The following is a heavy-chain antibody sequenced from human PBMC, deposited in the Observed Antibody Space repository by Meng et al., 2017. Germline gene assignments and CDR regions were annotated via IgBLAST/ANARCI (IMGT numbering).Heavy chain of an antibody. CDR2: IYYSGST. J-gene: IGHJ4*02. V-gene: IGHV4-31*03. CDR3: ARDRVGGTAAQFDY. D-gene: IGHD1-26*01. CDR1: PGPNSRACYS. Sequence: QLPHASPGSEQPSHTPSLTRNISPGPNSRACYSCGWIPQPPCKGMDWIRYIYYSGSTYYNPSLKSRLTISVDTSQNQFSLNLNSVTAADTAVYYCARDRVGGTAAQFDYWGQGTLVTVSS.